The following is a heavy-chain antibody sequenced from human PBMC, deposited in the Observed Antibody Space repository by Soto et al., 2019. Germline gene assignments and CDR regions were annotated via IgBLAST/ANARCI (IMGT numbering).Heavy chain of an antibody. D-gene: IGHD6-13*01. CDR3: AQELQGGIADHFDY. Sequence: EVHLLESGGGLVQPGGSLRLSCAASGFAFSNYVMTWVRQAPGKGLEWVSAITASGGSTYYADSVKGRCTISRHNSKNTLYLQMNSLRVEYTAVYYCAQELQGGIADHFDYWGQGTLVTVSS. CDR1: GFAFSNYV. J-gene: IGHJ4*02. CDR2: ITASGGST. V-gene: IGHV3-23*01.